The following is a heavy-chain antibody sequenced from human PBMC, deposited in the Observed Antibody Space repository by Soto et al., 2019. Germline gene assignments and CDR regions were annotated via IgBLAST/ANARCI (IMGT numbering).Heavy chain of an antibody. V-gene: IGHV5-51*01. CDR3: ARHTIPSQLDWPRWGYGMDV. CDR1: GYSFTTYW. CDR2: IYPGDSDT. J-gene: IGHJ6*02. Sequence: GESLKISCKASGYSFTTYWIGWVRQMPGKGLGWMGIIYPGDSDTRYSPSFQGQVTISADKSISTAYLQWSSLKASDTAMYYCARHTIPSQLDWPRWGYGMDVWGQGTTVTVSS. D-gene: IGHD3-9*01.